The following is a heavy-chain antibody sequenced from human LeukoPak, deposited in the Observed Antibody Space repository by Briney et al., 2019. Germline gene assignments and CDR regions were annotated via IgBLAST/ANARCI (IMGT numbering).Heavy chain of an antibody. D-gene: IGHD3-10*01. CDR2: IYYSGSI. Sequence: PETLSLTCTVSGGSISSYYWSWIRQPPGKGLEWIGYIYYSGSINYNPSLKSRVTISVDTSKNQFSLKLSSVTAADTAVYYCARRYGSGSSGTFDYWGQGTLVTVSS. CDR1: GGSISSYY. V-gene: IGHV4-59*01. J-gene: IGHJ4*02. CDR3: ARRYGSGSSGTFDY.